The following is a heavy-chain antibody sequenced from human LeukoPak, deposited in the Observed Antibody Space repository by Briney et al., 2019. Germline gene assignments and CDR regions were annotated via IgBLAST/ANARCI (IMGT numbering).Heavy chain of an antibody. V-gene: IGHV4-59*01. CDR3: ARGGWNKFDY. CDR2: IFYSGTA. D-gene: IGHD3-22*01. J-gene: IGHJ4*02. CDR1: GGSISSYY. Sequence: SETLSLTCTVSGGSISSYYWSWIRQPPGKGLEWIGFIFYSGTANYNPSLKSRVTISVDTSKNQFSLKLSSVTAADTAVYYCARGGWNKFDYWGQGTLVTVSS.